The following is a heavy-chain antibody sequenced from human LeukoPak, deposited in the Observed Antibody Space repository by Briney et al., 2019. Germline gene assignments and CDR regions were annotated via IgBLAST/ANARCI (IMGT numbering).Heavy chain of an antibody. CDR3: ARPGTPAATITNWFDP. D-gene: IGHD2-15*01. J-gene: IGHJ5*02. CDR2: INPSGGST. V-gene: IGHV1-46*01. Sequence: GASVKVSCKASGYTFTSYYMHWVRQAPGQGLEWMGVINPSGGSTSYAQKFQGRVTMTRDTSTSTVYMELSSLRSEDTAVYYCARPGTPAATITNWFDPWGQGTLVTVSS. CDR1: GYTFTSYY.